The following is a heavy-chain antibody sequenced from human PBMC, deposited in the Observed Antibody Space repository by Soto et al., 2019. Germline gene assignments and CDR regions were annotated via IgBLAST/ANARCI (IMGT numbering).Heavy chain of an antibody. CDR3: ARVISSSSSLGLRYYYYGMDV. Sequence: PSETLSLTCTVSGGSIISRSYYWVLIRQPPGKGLEWFGSIYYSGSTYYNPSLNSRVTMSVDTSKSQFSLKLSSVTAADTAVYYCARVISSSSSLGLRYYYYGMDVWGQGTTVTVSS. D-gene: IGHD6-6*01. CDR1: GGSIISRSYY. V-gene: IGHV4-39*01. J-gene: IGHJ6*02. CDR2: IYYSGST.